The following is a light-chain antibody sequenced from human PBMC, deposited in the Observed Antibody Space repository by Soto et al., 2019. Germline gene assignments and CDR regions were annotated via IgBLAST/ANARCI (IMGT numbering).Light chain of an antibody. Sequence: QAMLAQPPSASGTPGQRVTISCSWRSSNIGDNYVYWYQQLPGTAPKVVIFSNNQRPSGVPDRFSGSKSGSSASLVISGLRSEDEADYHCASWDDSLSVYVFAAGTKVTVL. J-gene: IGLJ1*01. CDR3: ASWDDSLSVYV. CDR2: SNN. V-gene: IGLV1-47*02. CDR1: SSNIGDNY.